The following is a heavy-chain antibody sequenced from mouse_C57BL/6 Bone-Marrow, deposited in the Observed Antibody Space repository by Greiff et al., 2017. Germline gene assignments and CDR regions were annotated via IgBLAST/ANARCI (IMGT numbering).Heavy chain of an antibody. CDR2: ISYDGSN. CDR3: AREGTTVGTAWFAY. CDR1: GYSITSGYY. D-gene: IGHD1-1*01. V-gene: IGHV3-6*01. Sequence: EVKLMESGPGLVKPSQSLSLTCSVTGYSITSGYYWNWIRQFPGNKLEWMGYISYDGSNNYNPSLKNRISITRDTSKNQFFLKLNSVTTEDTATYYCAREGTTVGTAWFAYWGQGTLVTVSA. J-gene: IGHJ3*01.